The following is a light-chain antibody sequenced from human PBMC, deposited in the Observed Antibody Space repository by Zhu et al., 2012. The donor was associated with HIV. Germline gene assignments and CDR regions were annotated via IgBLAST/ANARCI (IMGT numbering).Light chain of an antibody. CDR2: DTS. J-gene: IGKJ3*01. V-gene: IGKV1-9*01. Sequence: DVQLTQSPSFLSASVGDRVTITCRASESIGRYLAWYQQKPGTAPKLLIYDTSTLQSGVPSTFSGSGSGTEFTLTISSLRPEDFATYYCQQLSGYPLFIYGPGTKVDIK. CDR3: QQLSGYPLFI. CDR1: ESIGRY.